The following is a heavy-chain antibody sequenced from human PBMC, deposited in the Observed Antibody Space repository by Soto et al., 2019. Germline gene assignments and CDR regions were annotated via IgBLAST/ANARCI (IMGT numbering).Heavy chain of an antibody. Sequence: SETLSLTCTVSGGSISSYYWSWIRQPPGKGLEWIGYIYYSGSTNYNPSLKSRVTISVDTSKNQFSLKLSSVTAADTAVYYCARGPDYDYIWGSYRFPWYWGQGTLVTVSS. CDR3: ARGPDYDYIWGSYRFPWY. V-gene: IGHV4-59*01. CDR2: IYYSGST. J-gene: IGHJ4*02. D-gene: IGHD3-16*02. CDR1: GGSISSYY.